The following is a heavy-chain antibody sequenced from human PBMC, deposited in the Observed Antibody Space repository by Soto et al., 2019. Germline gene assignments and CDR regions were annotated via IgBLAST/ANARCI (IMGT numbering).Heavy chain of an antibody. CDR1: GFTFSSYS. D-gene: IGHD3-10*01. CDR3: ARVTGFGDQRYYYYYMDV. V-gene: IGHV3-48*01. Sequence: GGSLRLSCAASGFTFSSYSMNWVRQAPGKGLEWVSYISSSSSTIYYADSVKGRFTISRDNAKNSLYLQMNSLRAEDTAVYYCARVTGFGDQRYYYYYMDVWGKGTTVTVSS. J-gene: IGHJ6*03. CDR2: ISSSSSTI.